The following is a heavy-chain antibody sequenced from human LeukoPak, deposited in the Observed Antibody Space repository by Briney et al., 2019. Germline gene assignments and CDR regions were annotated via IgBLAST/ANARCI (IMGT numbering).Heavy chain of an antibody. CDR2: IRYDGNSK. Sequence: GGSLRLSCAASGFTFSSYGMHWVRQAPGKGLEWAAFIRYDGNSKYYGDSVKGRFTISRDDSKSTLYLQMNSLRAEDTAVYYCAKDLTTGYCFDYWGQGILVTVSS. V-gene: IGHV3-30*02. J-gene: IGHJ4*02. CDR1: GFTFSSYG. CDR3: AKDLTTGYCFDY. D-gene: IGHD3-9*01.